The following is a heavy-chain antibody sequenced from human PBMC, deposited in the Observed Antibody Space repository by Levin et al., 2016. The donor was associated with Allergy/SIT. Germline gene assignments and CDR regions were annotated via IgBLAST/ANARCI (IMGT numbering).Heavy chain of an antibody. Sequence: WIRQPPGKGLEWIGSIYHSGNTYYNPSLKSRVTISVDTSKNQFSLKLSSVTAADTAVYYCARGGYCSGGSCSGGNWFDPWGQGTLVTVSS. V-gene: IGHV4-38-2*02. D-gene: IGHD2-15*01. J-gene: IGHJ5*02. CDR2: IYHSGNT. CDR3: ARGGYCSGGSCSGGNWFDP.